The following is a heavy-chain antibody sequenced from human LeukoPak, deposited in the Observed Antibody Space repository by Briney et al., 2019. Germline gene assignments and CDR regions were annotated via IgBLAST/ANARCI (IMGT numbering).Heavy chain of an antibody. CDR2: IIPIFGTA. V-gene: IGHV1-69*13. Sequence: ASVKVSCKASGGTFSSYAISWVRQAPGQGLEWMGGIIPIFGTANYAQKFQGRVTITADESTSTAYMELSSLRSEDTAVYYCARGVTNGGGDCYFDYWGQGTLVTVSS. CDR3: ARGVTNGGGDCYFDY. D-gene: IGHD2-21*02. J-gene: IGHJ4*02. CDR1: GGTFSSYA.